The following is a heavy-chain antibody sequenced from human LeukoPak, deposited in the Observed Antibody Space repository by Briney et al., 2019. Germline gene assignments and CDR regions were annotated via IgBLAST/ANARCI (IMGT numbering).Heavy chain of an antibody. Sequence: GGSLRLSCAASGFTFSSYEMNWVRQAPGKGLEWVSGISWNSGSIGYADSVKGRFTISRDNAKNSLYLQMNSLRAEDTAVYYCARDPYSSSWYERAFDIWGQGTMVTVSS. J-gene: IGHJ3*02. CDR3: ARDPYSSSWYERAFDI. D-gene: IGHD6-13*01. V-gene: IGHV3-9*01. CDR2: ISWNSGSI. CDR1: GFTFSSYE.